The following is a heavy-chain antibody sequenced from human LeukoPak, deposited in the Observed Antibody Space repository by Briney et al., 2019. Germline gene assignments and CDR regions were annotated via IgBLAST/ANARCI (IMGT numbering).Heavy chain of an antibody. CDR2: ISGSGGST. D-gene: IGHD3-22*01. CDR3: AKDSVAYDSSGYYYF. Sequence: GGSLRLSCAASGFTFSSYAMSWVRQAPGKGLEWVSAISGSGGSTYYADSVKGRFTISRDNSKHTLYLQMNSLRAEDTAVYYCAKDSVAYDSSGYYYFWGQGTLVTVSS. J-gene: IGHJ4*02. V-gene: IGHV3-23*01. CDR1: GFTFSSYA.